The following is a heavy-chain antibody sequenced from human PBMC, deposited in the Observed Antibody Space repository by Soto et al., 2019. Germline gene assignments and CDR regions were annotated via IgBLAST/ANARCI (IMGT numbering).Heavy chain of an antibody. CDR3: ARDWGGGTFDY. J-gene: IGHJ4*02. D-gene: IGHD3-16*01. CDR1: GCSINAYY. V-gene: IGHV4-59*01. CDR2: ISKSGST. Sequence: SETLSLTYNVSGCSINAYYRSWIRQPPGKGLEWIGYISKSGSTNYNPALKSRVTISVDTSKNQFSLKLSSVTAADTAVYYCARDWGGGTFDYWGQGTLVTVS.